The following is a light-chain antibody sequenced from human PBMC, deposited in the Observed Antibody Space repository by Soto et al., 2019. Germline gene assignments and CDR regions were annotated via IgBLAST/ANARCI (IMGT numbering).Light chain of an antibody. CDR1: QTISTN. CDR3: QQYNIWPEA. V-gene: IGKV3-15*01. Sequence: EVEMTQSPATLSVSPGARATLSCRASQTISTNLAWYQHKPGQPPRLLVYGGSTRAAAIPARFSGSGSGTEFTLTICGLQSEDSAVYYCQQYNIWPEAFGQGTKVEL. CDR2: GGS. J-gene: IGKJ1*01.